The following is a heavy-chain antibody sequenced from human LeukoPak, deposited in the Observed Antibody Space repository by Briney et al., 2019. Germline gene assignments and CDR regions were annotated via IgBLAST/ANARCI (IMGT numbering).Heavy chain of an antibody. CDR2: ISGSSIYT. Sequence: GGSLRLSCAASGFTFSSYNMNWVRHAPRKGREWVSYISGSSIYTRYADSVKGRFTISRDNAKNSLYLQMNSPRAEDTALYYCVRDISGYYFDYWGQGTLVTVSS. V-gene: IGHV3-21*05. J-gene: IGHJ4*02. D-gene: IGHD3-22*01. CDR3: VRDISGYYFDY. CDR1: GFTFSSYN.